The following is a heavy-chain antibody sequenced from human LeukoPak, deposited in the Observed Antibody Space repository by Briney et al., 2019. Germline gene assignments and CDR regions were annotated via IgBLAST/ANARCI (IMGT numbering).Heavy chain of an antibody. D-gene: IGHD2-2*01. CDR1: GGSFSGYY. CDR2: IYYSGST. V-gene: IGHV4-31*11. Sequence: SETLSLTCAVYGGSFSGYYWSWIRQHPGKGLEWIGYIYYSGSTYYNPSLKSRVTISVDTSKNQFSLKLSSVTAADTAVCYCARGTVVVPAAPPYYFDYWGQGTLVTVSS. J-gene: IGHJ4*02. CDR3: ARGTVVVPAAPPYYFDY.